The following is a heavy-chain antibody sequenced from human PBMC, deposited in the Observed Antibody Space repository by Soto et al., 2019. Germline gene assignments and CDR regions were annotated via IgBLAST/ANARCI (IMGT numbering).Heavy chain of an antibody. CDR2: IYPGDSDT. V-gene: IGHV5-51*01. CDR3: ARLPHGYTSAEGIEY. Sequence: PGESLKISCKGSGYTFSNYWIGWVRQMPGKGLEWMGMIYPGDSDTRHTPSFQGQVTMSADKSISTAYLHWSSLKASDTAMYYCARLPHGYTSAEGIEYWGQGTLVTVSS. J-gene: IGHJ4*02. D-gene: IGHD6-19*01. CDR1: GYTFSNYW.